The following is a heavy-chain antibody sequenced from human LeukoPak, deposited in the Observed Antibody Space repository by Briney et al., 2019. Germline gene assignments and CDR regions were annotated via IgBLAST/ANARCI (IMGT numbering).Heavy chain of an antibody. Sequence: SETLSLTCTVSGGSISSSSYYWGWIRQPPGKGLEWIGSIYYSGSTYYNPSLKSRVTISVDTSKNQFSLKLSSVTAADTAVYYCARRRLLLKYYFDYWGQGTLVTVSS. CDR1: GGSISSSSYY. CDR2: IYYSGST. J-gene: IGHJ4*02. V-gene: IGHV4-39*07. CDR3: ARRRLLLKYYFDY. D-gene: IGHD3-22*01.